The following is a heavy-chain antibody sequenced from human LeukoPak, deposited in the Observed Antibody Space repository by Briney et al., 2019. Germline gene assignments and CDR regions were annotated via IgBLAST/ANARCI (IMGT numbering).Heavy chain of an antibody. Sequence: GASVKVSCKASGYTFTGYYMHWVRQAPGQGLEWMGWINPNSGGTNYAQKFQGRVTMTRDTSISTAYMELSRLRSDDTAVYYCARVWYSGYDEYFDYWGQGTLVTVSS. D-gene: IGHD5-12*01. J-gene: IGHJ4*02. V-gene: IGHV1-2*02. CDR1: GYTFTGYY. CDR3: ARVWYSGYDEYFDY. CDR2: INPNSGGT.